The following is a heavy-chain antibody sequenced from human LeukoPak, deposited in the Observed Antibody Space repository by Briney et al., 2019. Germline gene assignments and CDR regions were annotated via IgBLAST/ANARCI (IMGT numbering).Heavy chain of an antibody. J-gene: IGHJ3*01. Sequence: ASVKVSCKASGYPFIDYYLHWVRQAPGQGLEWMGCINPNTGDTNSAQNFQGRVIMTRDTSITTAYMELSRLKSDDTALYYCASKGAGHCYDASCMGSFDLWGQGTTVAVSS. CDR3: ASKGAGHCYDASCMGSFDL. D-gene: IGHD2-15*01. CDR2: INPNTGDT. V-gene: IGHV1-2*02. CDR1: GYPFIDYY.